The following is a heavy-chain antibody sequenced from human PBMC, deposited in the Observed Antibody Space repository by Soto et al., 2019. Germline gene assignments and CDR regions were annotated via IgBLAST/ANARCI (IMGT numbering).Heavy chain of an antibody. Sequence: QVQLEQSGAEVKKPGSSVKVSCKASGGTLSDHGVAWLRQAPRQGLEWMGGTIPVFSTAKYAQKFQGRVTVTADKFTNIAYMELSSLRSEDTAFYFCARRVYGSGNYYTGPSAFDIWGQGTMVIVSS. D-gene: IGHD3-10*01. J-gene: IGHJ3*02. V-gene: IGHV1-69*06. CDR3: ARRVYGSGNYYTGPSAFDI. CDR2: TIPVFSTA. CDR1: GGTLSDHG.